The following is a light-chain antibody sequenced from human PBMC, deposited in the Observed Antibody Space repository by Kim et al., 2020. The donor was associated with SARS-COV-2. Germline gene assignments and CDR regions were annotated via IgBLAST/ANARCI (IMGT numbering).Light chain of an antibody. Sequence: PGQGGTIASTGSRANIRNNTVYQYQQLTATDPNLLNHTNRPRRTSVPDRGSGSDYGTSASLSSSGPQPEDEADYYCYAWDDTLHVVFGGGTQLTVL. CDR1: RANIRNNT. CDR2: TNR. V-gene: IGLV1-44*01. J-gene: IGLJ3*02. CDR3: YAWDDTLHVV.